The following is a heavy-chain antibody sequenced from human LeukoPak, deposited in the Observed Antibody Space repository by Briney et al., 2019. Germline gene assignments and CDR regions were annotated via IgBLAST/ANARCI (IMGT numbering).Heavy chain of an antibody. CDR3: ARPARGGGAFDI. J-gene: IGHJ3*02. CDR2: IYTSGST. V-gene: IGHV4-4*09. CDR1: GGSISSYY. D-gene: IGHD3-10*01. Sequence: SETLSLTCTVSGGSISSYYWSWLRQPPGKGLEWIGYIYTSGSTNYNPSLKSRVTISVDTSKNQFSLKLSSVTAADTAVYYCARPARGGGAFDIWGQGAMVTVSS.